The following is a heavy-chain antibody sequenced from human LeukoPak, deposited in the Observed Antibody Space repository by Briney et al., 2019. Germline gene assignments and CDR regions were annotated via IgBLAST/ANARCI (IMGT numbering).Heavy chain of an antibody. D-gene: IGHD3-10*01. CDR2: INRSGSP. CDR3: ARACGVRGVIHKNKKCFFDY. V-gene: IGHV4-34*01. J-gene: IGHJ4*02. Sequence: SETLSLTCAVFGGSLSGYYWSWIRQPPGKGLEWIAEINRSGSPNYNPSLKSRVTISVDTSKNQFSLKLSSVTAADTAVYYCARACGVRGVIHKNKKCFFDYWGQGTLVTVSS. CDR1: GGSLSGYY.